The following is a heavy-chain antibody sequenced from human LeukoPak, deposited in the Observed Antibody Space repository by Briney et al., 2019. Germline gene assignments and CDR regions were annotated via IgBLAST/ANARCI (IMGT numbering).Heavy chain of an antibody. V-gene: IGHV4-34*01. J-gene: IGHJ1*01. CDR3: ARAQLLYSSGWMTYFQH. D-gene: IGHD6-19*01. CDR1: GGSFSGYY. Sequence: SETLSLTCAVYGGSFSGYYWSWIRQPPGKGLEWIGEINHSGSTNYNPSLKSRVTISVDTSKNQFSLKLSSVTAADTAVYYCARAQLLYSSGWMTYFQHWGQGTLVTVSS. CDR2: INHSGST.